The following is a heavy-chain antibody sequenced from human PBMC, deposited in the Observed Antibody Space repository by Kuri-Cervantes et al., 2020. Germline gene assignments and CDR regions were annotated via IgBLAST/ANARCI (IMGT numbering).Heavy chain of an antibody. D-gene: IGHD7-27*01. CDR3: ALRRANWGSSSLDY. Sequence: GESLKISCAASGFTFSSYGITWVRQAPGKGLEWVSGISGSGLNTYYADSVKGRFTISRDTSKNTLYLQMNSLRAEDTAVYYCALRRANWGSSSLDYWGQGTRGTVSS. CDR1: GFTFSSYG. CDR2: ISGSGLNT. V-gene: IGHV3-23*01. J-gene: IGHJ4*02.